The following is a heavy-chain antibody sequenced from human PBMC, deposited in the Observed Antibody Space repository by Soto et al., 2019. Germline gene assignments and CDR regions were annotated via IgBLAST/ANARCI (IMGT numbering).Heavy chain of an antibody. D-gene: IGHD2-2*01. V-gene: IGHV4-34*01. Sequence: PSETLSLTCAVYGGSFSGYYWSWIRQPPGKGLEWIGEINHSGSTNYNPSLKSRVTISVDTSKNQFSLKLSSVTAADTAVYYCARVSGIVVVPAANPFYMDVWGKGTTVTVS. CDR2: INHSGST. CDR3: ARVSGIVVVPAANPFYMDV. J-gene: IGHJ6*03. CDR1: GGSFSGYY.